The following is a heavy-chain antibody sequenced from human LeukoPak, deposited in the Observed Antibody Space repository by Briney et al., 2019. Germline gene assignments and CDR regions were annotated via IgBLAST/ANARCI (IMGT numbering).Heavy chain of an antibody. V-gene: IGHV4-4*07. CDR3: ARDHLWFGGLDYYYYMDV. CDR1: GGSISSDY. D-gene: IGHD3-10*01. Sequence: SETLSLTCSVSGGSISSDYWSSLRQPAGKGLQWIGRVYTSGTTNYNPSLKSRVTMSVDTSKNQFSLKLSSVTPEDTAVYYCARDHLWFGGLDYYYYMDVWGTGTTVTISS. CDR2: VYTSGTT. J-gene: IGHJ6*03.